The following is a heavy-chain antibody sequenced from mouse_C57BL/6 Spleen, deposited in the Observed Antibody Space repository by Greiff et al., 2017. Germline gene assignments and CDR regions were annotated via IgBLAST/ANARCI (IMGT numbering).Heavy chain of an antibody. J-gene: IGHJ3*01. D-gene: IGHD2-3*01. CDR3: ARAGYSFQAWFAD. V-gene: IGHV1-54*01. CDR1: GYAFTNYL. CDR2: INPGSGGT. Sequence: VQLQQSGAELVRPGTSVKVSCKASGYAFTNYLIEWVKQRPGQGLEWIGVINPGSGGTNYNEKFKGKATLTADKSSSTAYMQLSSLTSEDSAVYCCARAGYSFQAWFADWGQGTLVTVSA.